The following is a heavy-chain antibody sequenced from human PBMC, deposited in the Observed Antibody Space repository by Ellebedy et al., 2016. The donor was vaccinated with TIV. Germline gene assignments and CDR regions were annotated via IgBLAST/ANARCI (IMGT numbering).Heavy chain of an antibody. CDR2: INTDGSST. V-gene: IGHV3-74*01. D-gene: IGHD6-13*01. CDR1: GFTFSTYW. CDR3: AREVWYPAS. J-gene: IGHJ4*02. Sequence: GESLKISCAASGFTFSTYWMHWVRQAPGKGLMWVLRINTDGSSTGYADSVKGRFTISRDNAKNTLYLQMNGLRAEDTAVYYCAREVWYPASWGQGTLVTVSS.